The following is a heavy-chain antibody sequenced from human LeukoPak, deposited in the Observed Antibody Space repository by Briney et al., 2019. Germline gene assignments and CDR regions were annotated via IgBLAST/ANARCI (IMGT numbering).Heavy chain of an antibody. Sequence: GASVKVSCKASGYTFTSYDINWVRQATGQGLEWMGWMNPNSGGTNYAQKFQGRVTMTRDTSISTAYMELSRLRSDDTAAYYCARARNIVLFDPWGQGTLVTVSS. CDR2: MNPNSGGT. CDR1: GYTFTSYD. J-gene: IGHJ5*02. CDR3: ARARNIVLFDP. V-gene: IGHV1-2*02. D-gene: IGHD2/OR15-2a*01.